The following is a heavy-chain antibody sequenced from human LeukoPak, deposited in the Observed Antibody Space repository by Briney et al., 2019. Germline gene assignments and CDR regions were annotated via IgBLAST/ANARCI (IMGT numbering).Heavy chain of an antibody. CDR1: GFTFSSYG. D-gene: IGHD2-8*01. V-gene: IGHV3-30*02. CDR3: AKGPGGGYAIMPYFDY. Sequence: GVSLRLSCAASGFTFSSYGMHWVRQAPGKGLEGVAFIRYYGSNKYYADSVKGRFTISRDNSKNTPYLQMNSLRAEDTAVYYCAKGPGGGYAIMPYFDYWGQGTLVTVSS. CDR2: IRYYGSNK. J-gene: IGHJ4*02.